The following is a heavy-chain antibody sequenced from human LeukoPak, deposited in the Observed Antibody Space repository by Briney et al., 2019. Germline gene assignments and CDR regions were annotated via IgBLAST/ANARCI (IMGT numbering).Heavy chain of an antibody. CDR3: ARIGLDYYDSSGYYLDY. J-gene: IGHJ4*02. V-gene: IGHV4-34*09. CDR2: INHSGST. CDR1: GGSFSGYY. Sequence: SSETLSLTCAVYGGSFSGYYWSWIRQPPGKGLEWIGEINHSGSTNYNPSPKSRVTISVDTSKNQFSLKLSSVTAADTAVYYCARIGLDYYDSSGYYLDYWGQGTLVTVSS. D-gene: IGHD3-22*01.